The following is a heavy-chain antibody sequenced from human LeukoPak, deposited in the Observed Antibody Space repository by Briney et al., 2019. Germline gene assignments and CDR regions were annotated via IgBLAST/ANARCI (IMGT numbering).Heavy chain of an antibody. J-gene: IGHJ4*02. CDR2: ISWDSGSI. CDR3: AKDLTPSLNTYYYDSFLSPY. D-gene: IGHD3-22*01. CDR1: GFTFDDYA. V-gene: IGHV3-9*01. Sequence: GGSLRLSCAASGFTFDDYAMHWVRQAPGKGLEWVSGISWDSGSIGYADSVKGRFTISRDNAKNSLYLQMNSLRAEDTAVYYCAKDLTPSLNTYYYDSFLSPYWGQGTLVTVSS.